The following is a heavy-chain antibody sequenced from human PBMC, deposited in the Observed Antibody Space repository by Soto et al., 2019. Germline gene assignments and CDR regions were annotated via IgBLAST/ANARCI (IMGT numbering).Heavy chain of an antibody. J-gene: IGHJ5*02. CDR1: GGPISSGGYS. CDR2: ISHIDNT. Sequence: QLQLQESGSGLVKPSQTLSLNCIVSGGPISSGGYSWSWIRQPPGKGLEWIGYISHIDNTHYNPSLKGRVTISRDRSKNQFSLKLTSVTAADTAVYYCAREKDLFTFGGVNNWFDPWGQGTLVTVSS. CDR3: AREKDLFTFGGVNNWFDP. D-gene: IGHD3-16*01. V-gene: IGHV4-30-2*01.